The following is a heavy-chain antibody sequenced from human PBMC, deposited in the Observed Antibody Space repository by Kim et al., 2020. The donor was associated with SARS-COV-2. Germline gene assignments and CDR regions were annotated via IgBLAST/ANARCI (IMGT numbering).Heavy chain of an antibody. J-gene: IGHJ4*02. CDR3: ARCGSTWPYFDN. D-gene: IGHD6-13*01. V-gene: IGHV4-59*01. Sequence: NYHPSLRSRVTISVATSKNQFSLKLGPVTAADTAMYYCARCGSTWPYFDNWGQGTLVTVSS.